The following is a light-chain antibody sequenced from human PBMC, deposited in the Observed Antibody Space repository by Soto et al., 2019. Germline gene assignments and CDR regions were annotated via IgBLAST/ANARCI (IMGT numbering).Light chain of an antibody. V-gene: IGKV1-8*01. Sequence: AIRMTQSPSSFSASTGDRVTITCRASQGISSYLAWYQQKPGKAPKLLIYAASTLQSEVPSRFSGSGSGTEFTLTISSLQPDDSATYYCQHHDSYSPSWPFGQGTKVDIK. CDR2: AAS. CDR3: QHHDSYSPSWP. CDR1: QGISSY. J-gene: IGKJ1*01.